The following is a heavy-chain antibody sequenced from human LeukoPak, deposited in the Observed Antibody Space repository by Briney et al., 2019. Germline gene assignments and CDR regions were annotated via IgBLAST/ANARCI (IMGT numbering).Heavy chain of an antibody. Sequence: GGSLRLSCAASGFTFSNYSMNWVRQAPGKGLEWVSYISSRSRTIYYADSVKGRFTISRDNAKNSLYLQMNSLRAEDTAVYYCARESYCSGGSCYSGRAFDIWGQGTMVTVSS. CDR3: ARESYCSGGSCYSGRAFDI. J-gene: IGHJ3*02. CDR2: ISSRSRTI. CDR1: GFTFSNYS. D-gene: IGHD2-15*01. V-gene: IGHV3-48*01.